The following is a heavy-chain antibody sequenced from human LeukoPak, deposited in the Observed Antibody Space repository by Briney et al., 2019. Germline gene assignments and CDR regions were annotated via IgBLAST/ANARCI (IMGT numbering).Heavy chain of an antibody. CDR2: ISGSCSTT. CDR3: ARVGGGLIVGSTLLDC. CDR1: GFTFSNYY. V-gene: IGHV3-11*01. J-gene: IGHJ4*02. D-gene: IGHD1-26*01. Sequence: GGSLRLSCAASGFTFSNYYMSWIRQAPGKGLEWASSISGSCSTTYYADSVKGRFTISRDNAKNSLYLQMDSLRAEDTAAYYGARVGGGLIVGSTLLDCWGQGGLVSVSS.